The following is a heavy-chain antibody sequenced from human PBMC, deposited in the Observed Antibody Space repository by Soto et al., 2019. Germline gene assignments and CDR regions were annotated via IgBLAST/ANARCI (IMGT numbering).Heavy chain of an antibody. CDR3: ARGHGADPPYYYYYMDV. CDR2: ISAYNGNT. V-gene: IGHV1-18*01. Sequence: ASVKVSCKASGYTFTSYGISWVRQAPGQGLEWMGWISAYNGNTNYEQKLQGRVTMTTDTSTSTAYMELRSLRSDDTAVYYCARGHGADPPYYYYYMDVWGKGTTVTVSS. D-gene: IGHD3-16*01. CDR1: GYTFTSYG. J-gene: IGHJ6*03.